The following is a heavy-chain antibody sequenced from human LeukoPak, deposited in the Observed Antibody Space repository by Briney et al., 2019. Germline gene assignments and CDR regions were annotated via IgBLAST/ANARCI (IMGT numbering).Heavy chain of an antibody. CDR2: IIPILGIA. CDR1: GGTFSSYA. Sequence: SVKVSCKASGGTFSSYAISWVRQAPGQGLEWMGRIIPILGIANYAQKFQGRVTITADKSTSTAYMELSSLRSEDTAVYYCARSPYCGGDCYSYYYYGMDVWGQGTTVTVSS. D-gene: IGHD2-21*02. J-gene: IGHJ6*02. V-gene: IGHV1-69*04. CDR3: ARSPYCGGDCYSYYYYGMDV.